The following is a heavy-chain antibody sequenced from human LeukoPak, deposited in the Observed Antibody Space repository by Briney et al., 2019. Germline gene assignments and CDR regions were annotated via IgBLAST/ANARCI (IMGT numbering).Heavy chain of an antibody. J-gene: IGHJ4*02. CDR3: AMTTVTDFDY. CDR1: GGSFSGYY. Sequence: TSETLSLTCAVYGGSFSGYYWSWIRQPPGKGLEWIGEINHSGSTNYNPSLKSRVTISVDTSKNQFSLKLSSVTAADTAVYYCAMTTVTDFDYWGQGTLVTVSS. V-gene: IGHV4-34*01. D-gene: IGHD4-17*01. CDR2: INHSGST.